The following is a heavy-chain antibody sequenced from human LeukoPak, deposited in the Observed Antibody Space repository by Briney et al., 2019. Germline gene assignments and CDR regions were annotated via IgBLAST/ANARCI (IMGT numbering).Heavy chain of an antibody. CDR3: ASLGYYYDSSGYYWSYYFDY. V-gene: IGHV4-39*01. D-gene: IGHD3-22*01. J-gene: IGHJ4*02. CDR1: GGSISSSSYY. Sequence: SETLSLTCTVSGGSISSSSYYWGWIRQPPGKGLEWIGSIYYSGSTYYNPSLKSRVTISVDTSKNQFSLKLSSVTAADTAVYYCASLGYYYDSSGYYWSYYFDYWGQGTLVTVSS. CDR2: IYYSGST.